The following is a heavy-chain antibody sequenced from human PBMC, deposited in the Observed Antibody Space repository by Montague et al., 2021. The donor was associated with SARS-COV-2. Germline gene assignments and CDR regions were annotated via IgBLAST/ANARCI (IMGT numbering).Heavy chain of an antibody. CDR3: ARSSVSMVRGVIYYHGMDV. Sequence: SLRLSCSASGFTFSSYEMNWVRQAPGKGLEWVSYISSSGLTIYYADSVKGRFTLSRDNAENSLYLQMNSLRADDTAIYYCARSSVSMVRGVIYYHGMDVWGQGTPVTVSS. D-gene: IGHD3-10*01. CDR1: GFTFSSYE. J-gene: IGHJ6*02. V-gene: IGHV3-48*03. CDR2: ISSSGLTI.